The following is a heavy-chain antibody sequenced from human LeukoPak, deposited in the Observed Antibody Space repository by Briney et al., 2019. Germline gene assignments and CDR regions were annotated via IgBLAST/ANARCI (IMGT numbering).Heavy chain of an antibody. CDR1: GFRFTSSA. J-gene: IGHJ4*02. CDR2: IVVGSGNR. Sequence: VTVSCKASGFRFTSSALQWVRLGRGQRLEWIGWIVVGSGNRKYAQKFEERVSITSDMSTSTAYMELSSLRSEDTAVYYRARARRVQQLVLSGLRYLDYWGQGTLVTVSS. CDR3: ARARRVQQLVLSGLRYLDY. V-gene: IGHV1-58*01. D-gene: IGHD6-13*01.